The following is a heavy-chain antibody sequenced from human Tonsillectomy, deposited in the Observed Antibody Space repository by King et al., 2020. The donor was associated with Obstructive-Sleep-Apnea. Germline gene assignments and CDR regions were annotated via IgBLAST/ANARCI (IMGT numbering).Heavy chain of an antibody. V-gene: IGHV4-39*07. CDR1: GGSISSSNYY. CDR2: IYYSGST. CDR3: ARDVPYCGGDCYTADWFDP. J-gene: IGHJ5*02. Sequence: QLQESGPGLVKPSETLSLTCTVSGGSISSSNYYWGWIRQPPGKRLEWIWSIYYSGSTYYNPSLKSRVTISLDTSKNQFSLKLSSVTAADTAVYYCARDVPYCGGDCYTADWFDPWGQGTLVTVSS. D-gene: IGHD2-21*02.